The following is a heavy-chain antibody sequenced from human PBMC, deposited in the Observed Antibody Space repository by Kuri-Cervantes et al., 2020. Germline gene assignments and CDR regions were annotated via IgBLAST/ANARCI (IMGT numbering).Heavy chain of an antibody. V-gene: IGHV1-18*01. CDR1: GYTFTSYG. D-gene: IGHD3-22*01. CDR2: FSAYNGNT. J-gene: IGHJ4*02. Sequence: ASVKVSCKASGYTFTSYGISWVRQAPGQGLEWMGWFSAYNGNTNYAQKLQGRVTMTTDTSTSTAYMELRSLRSDDTAVYYCARDNLNVWDYYDSSGYYYFPYWGQGALVTVSS. CDR3: ARDNLNVWDYYDSSGYYYFPY.